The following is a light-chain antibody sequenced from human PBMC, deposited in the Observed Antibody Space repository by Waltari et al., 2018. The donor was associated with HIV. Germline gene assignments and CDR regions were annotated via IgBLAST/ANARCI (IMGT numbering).Light chain of an antibody. CDR2: LGS. CDR3: MQALQTPLT. CDR1: QSLLHSNGYNY. Sequence: IVMTQSPLSLPVTPGEPASISCRSPQSLLHSNGYNYLDWYLQKPGQSPQLLIFLGSNRASGVPDRFSGSGSGTDFTLKISRVEAEDVGVYYCMQALQTPLTFGGGTKVEIK. J-gene: IGKJ4*01. V-gene: IGKV2-28*01.